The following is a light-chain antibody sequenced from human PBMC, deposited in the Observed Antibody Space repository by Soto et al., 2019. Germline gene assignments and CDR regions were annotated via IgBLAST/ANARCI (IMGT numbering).Light chain of an antibody. CDR3: SSYTISSTHV. CDR1: SSDVCGYEY. J-gene: IGLJ1*01. CDR2: DVS. V-gene: IGLV2-14*01. Sequence: QSVLTQPASVSGSPGQSITISCTGTSSDVCGYEYVSWHQQYPCKAPKLIIYDVSNRPSGVFNRFSGSKSGNTASLTISGLQAEDEADYYCSSYTISSTHVFGTGTKVTVL.